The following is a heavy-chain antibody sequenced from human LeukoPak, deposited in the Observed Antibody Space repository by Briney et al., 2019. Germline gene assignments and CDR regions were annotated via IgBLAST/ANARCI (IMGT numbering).Heavy chain of an antibody. CDR1: GYSFTTYW. CDR3: AKWGAGGDFDV. J-gene: IGHJ3*01. Sequence: KVSCKGSGYSFTTYWISWVRQMPGKGLEWMGRIDPSDSYTNYSPSFQGHVTISADTSISTAYLKWSSLKASDTAMYYCAKWGAGGDFDVWGQGTMVTVSS. D-gene: IGHD3-16*01. V-gene: IGHV5-10-1*01. CDR2: IDPSDSYT.